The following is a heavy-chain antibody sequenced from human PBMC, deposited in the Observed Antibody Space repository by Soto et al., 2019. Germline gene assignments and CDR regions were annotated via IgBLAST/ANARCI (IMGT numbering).Heavy chain of an antibody. CDR1: GYTFTSYG. J-gene: IGHJ6*02. CDR2: ISAYNGNT. Sequence: ASVKVSCKASGYTFTSYGISWVRQAPGQGLEWMGWISAYNGNTNYAQKLQGRVTMTTDTSTSTAYMELRSLRSDDTAVYYCARDRYAPYCGGDCYSVYGMDVWGQGTTVTVSS. V-gene: IGHV1-18*04. CDR3: ARDRYAPYCGGDCYSVYGMDV. D-gene: IGHD2-21*02.